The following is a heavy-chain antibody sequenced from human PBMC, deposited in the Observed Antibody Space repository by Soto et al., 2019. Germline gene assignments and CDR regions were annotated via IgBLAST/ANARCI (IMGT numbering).Heavy chain of an antibody. CDR3: ARRAEGGYNYDY. D-gene: IGHD5-12*01. CDR1: GYTFTSYA. V-gene: IGHV1-3*01. CDR2: INAGNGNT. Sequence: QVQLVQSGAEVKKPGASVKVSCKASGYTFTSYAMHWVRQAPGQRLEWMGWINAGNGNTKYSQKFQGSVTITRDTSESTAYMELRSLRSEDTAVYYCARRAEGGYNYDYWGQGTLVTVSS. J-gene: IGHJ4*02.